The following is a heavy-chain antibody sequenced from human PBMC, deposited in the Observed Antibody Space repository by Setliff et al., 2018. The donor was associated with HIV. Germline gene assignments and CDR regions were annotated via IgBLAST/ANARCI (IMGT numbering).Heavy chain of an antibody. CDR3: ARQPLYNDYDWRSYYFDY. J-gene: IGHJ4*02. V-gene: IGHV4-38-2*01. Sequence: PSETLSLTCAVSGYSISSGCYWGWIRQPPGKGLEWIGGMYHTGSTYYSPSLNSRFTISVDTSKNQFSLKLGSVTAADTAVYYCARQPLYNDYDWRSYYFDYWGQGSLVTVSS. D-gene: IGHD5-12*01. CDR1: GYSISSGCY. CDR2: MYHTGST.